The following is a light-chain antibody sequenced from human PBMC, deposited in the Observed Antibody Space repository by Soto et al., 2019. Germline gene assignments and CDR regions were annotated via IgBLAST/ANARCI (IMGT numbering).Light chain of an antibody. CDR1: ESINSN. J-gene: IGKJ2*03. CDR3: LQSNNWPYS. CDR2: GAS. Sequence: ETVMTQSPATLSVSPGERATLSCRASESINSNLAWYQHKPGQAPRVLIYGASARATSIPARFSGNGSGTEFTLTISSLQSEDSATYYCLQSNNWPYSFGQGTKLEIK. V-gene: IGKV3-15*01.